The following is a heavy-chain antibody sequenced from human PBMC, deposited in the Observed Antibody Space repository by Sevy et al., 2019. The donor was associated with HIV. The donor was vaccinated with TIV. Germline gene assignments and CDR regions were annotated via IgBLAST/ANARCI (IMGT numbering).Heavy chain of an antibody. CDR3: TRWKAAQSIFDY. V-gene: IGHV3-49*04. Sequence: GGSLRLSCTASGFTFGDYCMSWVRQAPGKGLEWVAFLKSDVYGGTVDHAASVRGRFVISRDDSETMAYLQMNDLKPEDTGVYYCTRWKAAQSIFDYWGQGALVTVSS. D-gene: IGHD6-13*01. CDR1: GFTFGDYC. CDR2: LKSDVYGGTV. J-gene: IGHJ4*02.